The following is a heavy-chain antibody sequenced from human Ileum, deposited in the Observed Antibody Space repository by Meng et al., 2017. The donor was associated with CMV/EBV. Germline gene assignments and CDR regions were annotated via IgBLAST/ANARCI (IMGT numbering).Heavy chain of an antibody. D-gene: IGHD2-2*01. CDR1: GFSFSTYE. V-gene: IGHV3-48*03. CDR2: ISSSGSTI. CDR3: AKGPPAVRGYFQH. J-gene: IGHJ1*01. Sequence: GESLKISCAASGFSFSTYEMNWVRQAPGKGLEYVSYISSSGSTIYYTDSVKGRFTISRDNAKNSLYLQMNSLRVEDTAVYYCAKGPPAVRGYFQHWGQGTQVTVSS.